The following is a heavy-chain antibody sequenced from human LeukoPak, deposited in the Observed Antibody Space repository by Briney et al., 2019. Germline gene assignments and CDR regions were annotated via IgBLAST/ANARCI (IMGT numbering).Heavy chain of an antibody. Sequence: SGGSLRLSCAASGCTFSSYTMHWVRQAPGKGLQWVAVISYDGSNKYYADSVRGRFTISRDSSKNTLYLQMNSLRAEDTAVYYCARGSDYWGQGTLVTVSS. V-gene: IGHV3-30-3*01. CDR2: ISYDGSNK. CDR3: ARGSDY. J-gene: IGHJ4*02. CDR1: GCTFSSYT.